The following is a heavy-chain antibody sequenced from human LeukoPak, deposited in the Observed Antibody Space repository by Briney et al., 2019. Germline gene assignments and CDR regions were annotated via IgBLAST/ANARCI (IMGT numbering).Heavy chain of an antibody. CDR2: INHSGST. CDR3: ARSAVVVPAAMHYYYGMDV. CDR1: GGSFSGHY. V-gene: IGHV4-34*01. D-gene: IGHD2-2*01. J-gene: IGHJ6*04. Sequence: SETLSLTCAVYGGSFSGHYWSWIRQPPGKGLEWIGEINHSGSTNYNPSLKSRVTISVDTSKNQFSLKLSSVTAADTAVYYCARSAVVVPAAMHYYYGMDVWGKGTTVTVSS.